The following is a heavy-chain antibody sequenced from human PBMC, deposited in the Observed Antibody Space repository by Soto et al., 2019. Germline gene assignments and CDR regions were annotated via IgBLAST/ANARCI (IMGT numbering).Heavy chain of an antibody. Sequence: QVQLQESGPGLVKPSQTLSLTCTVSGGSISSGGYYWSWIRQRPGKGLEWIGYIYYSGSTYYNPSLKSRVTISVDTSKNQFSLKLSSVTAADTAVYYCARDRVSIFWSGYYPHGWFDPWGQGTLVTVSS. D-gene: IGHD3-3*01. CDR2: IYYSGST. CDR1: GGSISSGGYY. V-gene: IGHV4-31*03. CDR3: ARDRVSIFWSGYYPHGWFDP. J-gene: IGHJ5*02.